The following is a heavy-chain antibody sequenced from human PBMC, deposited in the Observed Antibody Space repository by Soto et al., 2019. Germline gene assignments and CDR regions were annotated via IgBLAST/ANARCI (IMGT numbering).Heavy chain of an antibody. Sequence: QVQLQESGPGLVKPSQTLSLTCSVSGDSISSGGYYWSWIRQNTGKGLEWIGYIYYSGSTYYNPSLKRRVTISIDTSKNQFSLKLNSVTAADTAVYYGARSHEYWSDYWGQGTLVTVSS. J-gene: IGHJ4*02. D-gene: IGHD2-8*02. V-gene: IGHV4-31*03. CDR2: IYYSGST. CDR1: GDSISSGGYY. CDR3: ARSHEYWSDY.